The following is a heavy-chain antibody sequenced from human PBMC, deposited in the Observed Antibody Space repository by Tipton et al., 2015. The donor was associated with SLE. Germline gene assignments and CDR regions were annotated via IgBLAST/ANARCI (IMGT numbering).Heavy chain of an antibody. V-gene: IGHV3-74*01. CDR2: TNEDGSIT. Sequence: SLRLSCAASGFTFSSYWMHWVRQAPGKGLVWVARTNEDGSITSYEASVKGRFTISRDNAKNTLYLQMNSLRAEDTALYYCARGIDPSSSRISDYWGQGTLVSVSS. CDR1: GFTFSSYW. D-gene: IGHD6-19*01. CDR3: ARGIDPSSSRISDY. J-gene: IGHJ4*02.